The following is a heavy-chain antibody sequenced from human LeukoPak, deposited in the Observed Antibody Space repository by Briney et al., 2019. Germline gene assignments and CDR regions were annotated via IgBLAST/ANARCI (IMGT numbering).Heavy chain of an antibody. J-gene: IGHJ4*02. CDR3: AGTSSGYYSTDY. CDR2: IHRSGST. Sequence: PSETLSLTCTVSGYSSSIDYYWGWIRQSPGKELEWIGSIHRSGSTYYNPSLKSRVTISGDTSKSQFSLRLTSVTAADTAVYYCAGTSSGYYSTDYWGQGTLVTVSS. CDR1: GYSSSIDYY. V-gene: IGHV4-38-2*02. D-gene: IGHD5-12*01.